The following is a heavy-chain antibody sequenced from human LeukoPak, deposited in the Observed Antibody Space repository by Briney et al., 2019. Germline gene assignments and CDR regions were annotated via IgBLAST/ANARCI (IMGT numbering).Heavy chain of an antibody. J-gene: IGHJ4*02. CDR2: ISYDGSNK. CDR3: ARAASTGYYTPFDY. D-gene: IGHD3/OR15-3a*01. Sequence: GGSLRLSCAASGFTFSSYGMHWVRQAPGKGLEWVAVISYDGSNKYYADSVKGRFTISRDNSKNTLYLQMNSLRAEDTAVYYCARAASTGYYTPFDYWGQGTLVTVSS. CDR1: GFTFSSYG. V-gene: IGHV3-30*03.